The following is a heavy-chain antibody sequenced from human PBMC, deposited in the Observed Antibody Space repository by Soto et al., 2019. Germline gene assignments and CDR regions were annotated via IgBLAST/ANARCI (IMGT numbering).Heavy chain of an antibody. J-gene: IGHJ5*02. D-gene: IGHD5-18*01. V-gene: IGHV5-10-1*01. CDR3: GRVRVDKAEGWFDP. Sequence: GECLKISCKVSGYSFSSFWITWVRQMPGKGLEWMGRIDPSDSYANYSPSFQGHVTFSADKSINTAYLQWSSLKASDTAMYYCGRVRVDKAEGWFDPWGEGTLVTVSA. CDR2: IDPSDSYA. CDR1: GYSFSSFW.